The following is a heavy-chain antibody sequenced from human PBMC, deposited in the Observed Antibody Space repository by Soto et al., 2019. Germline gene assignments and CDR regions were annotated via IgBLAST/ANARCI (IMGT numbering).Heavy chain of an antibody. CDR3: ARLIRIAVAGTRLAFDP. J-gene: IGHJ5*02. CDR1: GGTFSSYA. V-gene: IGHV1-69*13. CDR2: IIPIFGTA. Sequence: ASVKVSCKASGGTFSSYAISWVRQAPGQGLEWMGGIIPIFGTANYAQKFQGRVTITADESTSTAYMELSSLRSEDTAVYYCARLIRIAVAGTRLAFDPWGQGTLVTVSS. D-gene: IGHD6-19*01.